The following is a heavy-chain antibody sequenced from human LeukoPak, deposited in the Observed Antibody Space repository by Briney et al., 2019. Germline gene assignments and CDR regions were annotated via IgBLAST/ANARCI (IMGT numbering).Heavy chain of an antibody. CDR3: ATRPNAGSPNWYDP. CDR1: GHSFTNHW. J-gene: IGHJ5*02. CDR2: INFGDSET. Sequence: GESLKISCKASGHSFTNHWIGWVRQMPGIGLEWVGIINFGDSETLYSPSFQGQVTISLDKSISTTYLQWRSLKASDTATYYCATRPNAGSPNWYDPWGQGTLVTVSS. D-gene: IGHD1-26*01. V-gene: IGHV5-51*01.